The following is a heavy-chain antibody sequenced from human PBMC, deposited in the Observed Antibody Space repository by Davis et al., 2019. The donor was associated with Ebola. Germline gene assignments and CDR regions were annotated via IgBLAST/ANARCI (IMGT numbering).Heavy chain of an antibody. CDR3: VRPAFGSHYFDY. CDR2: IGTAGDT. J-gene: IGHJ4*02. V-gene: IGHV3-13*01. CDR1: GFSFRTYD. Sequence: PGGSLRLSCAASGFSFRTYDMHWVRQVTGKPLEWVSAIGTAGDTYYPASVKGRFTISRENARNSLYLQMNSLRTEDTAVYYCVRPAFGSHYFDYWGQGILVTVSS. D-gene: IGHD2-2*01.